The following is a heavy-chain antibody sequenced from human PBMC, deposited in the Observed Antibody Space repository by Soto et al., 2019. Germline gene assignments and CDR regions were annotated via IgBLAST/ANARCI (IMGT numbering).Heavy chain of an antibody. Sequence: PSETLSLTCTVSGGSISSYYWSWIRQPPGKGLEWIGYIYYSGSTNYNPSLKSRVTISVDTSKNQFSLKLSSVTAADTAVYYCARVASGSYSLYFDYWGQGTLVTVSS. CDR3: ARVASGSYSLYFDY. CDR1: GGSISSYY. CDR2: IYYSGST. J-gene: IGHJ4*02. V-gene: IGHV4-59*01. D-gene: IGHD3-10*01.